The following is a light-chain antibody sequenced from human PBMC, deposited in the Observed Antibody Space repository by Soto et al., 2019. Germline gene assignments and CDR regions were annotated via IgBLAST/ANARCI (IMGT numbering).Light chain of an antibody. J-gene: IGKJ1*01. Sequence: EIEMTQSPAALSVSPGQSVTLSCRSSQNIGGNLAWYQQRPGQSPRLLIYAASDRATGVPARFSGSGSGTEFTLNINSLQSEDFAVYYCQQYAQRWTFGQGTKVDI. V-gene: IGKV3-15*01. CDR2: AAS. CDR3: QQYAQRWT. CDR1: QNIGGN.